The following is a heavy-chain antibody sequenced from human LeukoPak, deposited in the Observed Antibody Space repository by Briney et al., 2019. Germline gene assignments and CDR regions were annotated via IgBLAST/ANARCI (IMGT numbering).Heavy chain of an antibody. Sequence: GSLRLSCAASGFTFSSYWMSWVRQAPGKGLEYVSAISSNGGSTYYANSVKGRFTISRDNSKNTLYLQMGSLRAEDMAVYYCARVLLWFGEFDYFDYWGQGTLVTVSS. V-gene: IGHV3-64*01. CDR1: GFTFSSYW. D-gene: IGHD3-10*01. CDR2: ISSNGGST. CDR3: ARVLLWFGEFDYFDY. J-gene: IGHJ4*02.